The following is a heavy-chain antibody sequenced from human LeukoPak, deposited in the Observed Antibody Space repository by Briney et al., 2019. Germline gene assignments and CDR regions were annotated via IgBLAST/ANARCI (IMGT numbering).Heavy chain of an antibody. Sequence: SVKVSCKASGGTFSSYAISWVRQAPGQGLEWMGRIIPIFGTANYAQKFQGRVTITTDESTSTAYMELSSLRSEDTAVYYRASALYGGNSIDYWGQGTLVTVSS. CDR2: IIPIFGTA. D-gene: IGHD4-23*01. CDR1: GGTFSSYA. J-gene: IGHJ4*02. CDR3: ASALYGGNSIDY. V-gene: IGHV1-69*05.